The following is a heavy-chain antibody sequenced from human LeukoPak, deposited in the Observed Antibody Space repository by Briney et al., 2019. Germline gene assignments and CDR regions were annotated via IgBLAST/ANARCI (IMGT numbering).Heavy chain of an antibody. V-gene: IGHV3-23*01. J-gene: IGHJ3*02. CDR2: ISGSGGST. Sequence: TGGSLRLSCAASGFTFSSYAMSWVRQAPGKGLEWVSAISGSGGSTHYAGSVKGRFTISRDNSKNTLYLQMNSLKAEDTAVYYCAKETASGYGAFDIWGQGTMVTVSS. CDR3: AKETASGYGAFDI. CDR1: GFTFSSYA. D-gene: IGHD3-22*01.